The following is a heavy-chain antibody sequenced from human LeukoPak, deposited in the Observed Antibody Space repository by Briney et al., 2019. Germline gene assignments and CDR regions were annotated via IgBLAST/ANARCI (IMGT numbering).Heavy chain of an antibody. J-gene: IGHJ4*02. CDR2: IKYDGSRT. Sequence: GGSLRLSCVVSGMPFERHGMHWVRQPPGEGLEWLAFIKYDGSRTDYEDSVKGRFTVSRDNSKNTLYLNMNSLRTEDTALYYCVKDTIFTVDPFDYWGQGTLVTVSS. V-gene: IGHV3-30*02. CDR1: GMPFERHG. D-gene: IGHD3-3*01. CDR3: VKDTIFTVDPFDY.